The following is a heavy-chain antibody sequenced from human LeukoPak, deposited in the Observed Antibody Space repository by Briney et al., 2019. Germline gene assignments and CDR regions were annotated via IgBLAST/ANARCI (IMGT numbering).Heavy chain of an antibody. Sequence: ASVKVSCKTSGYTFTNYGVTWVRQAPGQGLEWMGWISAYNGNTNYAQKLQGRVTMTTDTSTSTVYMELRSLRSDDTAVYYCARTSHRGADAFDIWGQGTLVTVSS. J-gene: IGHJ3*02. CDR3: ARTSHRGADAFDI. V-gene: IGHV1-18*01. CDR1: GYTFTNYG. D-gene: IGHD3-10*01. CDR2: ISAYNGNT.